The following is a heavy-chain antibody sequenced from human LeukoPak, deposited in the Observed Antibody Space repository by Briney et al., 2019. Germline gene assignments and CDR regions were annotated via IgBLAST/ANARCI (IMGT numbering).Heavy chain of an antibody. CDR1: GGSISSGSYY. CDR3: ARDGRSGYYSEGFDY. D-gene: IGHD3-22*01. Sequence: PSQTLSPTCTVSGGSISSGSYYWSWIRQPAGKGLEWIGRIYTSGSTNYNPSLKSRVTISVDTSKNQFSLKLSSVTAADTAVYYCARDGRSGYYSEGFDYWGQGTLVTVSS. CDR2: IYTSGST. V-gene: IGHV4-61*02. J-gene: IGHJ4*02.